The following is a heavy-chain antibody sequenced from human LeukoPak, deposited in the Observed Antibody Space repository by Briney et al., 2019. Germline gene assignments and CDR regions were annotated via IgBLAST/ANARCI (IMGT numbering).Heavy chain of an antibody. V-gene: IGHV3-43D*03. CDR3: AKHQLTMMLPHHYLYYMVV. CDR1: GFTFDDYA. CDR2: ISWDGGST. D-gene: IGHD3-16*01. J-gene: IGHJ6*03. Sequence: GGSLRLSCAASGFTFDDYAMHWVRQAPGKGLEWVSLISWDGGSTYYADSVKGRFTISRDNSKNSLYLRMNSPRADDTAVYYGAKHQLTMMLPHHYLYYMVVWGKGTTVTISS.